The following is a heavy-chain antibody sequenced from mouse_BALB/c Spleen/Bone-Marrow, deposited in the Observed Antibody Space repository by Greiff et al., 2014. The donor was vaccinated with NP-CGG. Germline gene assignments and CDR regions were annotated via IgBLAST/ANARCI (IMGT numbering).Heavy chain of an antibody. CDR2: IWAGGST. V-gene: IGHV2-9*02. Sequence: VKLVESGPGLVAPSQSLSITCTVSGFSLTSYGVHWVRQPPGKGLEWLGVIWAGGSTNYNSALMSRLSISKDSYKSQVFLKMNRLQTDDTAMYYCARVYLGYFDVWGAGTTVTVSS. CDR1: GFSLTSYG. J-gene: IGHJ1*01. CDR3: ARVYLGYFDV. D-gene: IGHD2-3*01.